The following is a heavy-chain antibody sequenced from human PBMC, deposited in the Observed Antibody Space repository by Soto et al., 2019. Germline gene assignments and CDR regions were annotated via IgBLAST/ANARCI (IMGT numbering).Heavy chain of an antibody. CDR2: MYYSGGT. V-gene: IGHV4-39*01. D-gene: IGHD3-3*01. CDR3: ARLDRFLEYFNH. Sequence: QLQLQESGPGLVKPSETLSLTCSVSGGSISISSYYWGWVRQPPGKGLEWIASMYYSGGTYYNPSLKSRAPISVEKSKHQFSLQLTSATAADTAVYYCARLDRFLEYFNHWGQGTLVTVSS. CDR1: GGSISISSYY. J-gene: IGHJ1*01.